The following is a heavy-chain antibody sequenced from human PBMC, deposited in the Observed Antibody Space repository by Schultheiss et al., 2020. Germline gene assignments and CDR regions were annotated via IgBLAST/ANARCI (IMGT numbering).Heavy chain of an antibody. CDR2: IYYSGST. CDR1: GGSISSYY. D-gene: IGHD5-18*01. CDR3: AKGYSYGPTFDY. J-gene: IGHJ4*02. Sequence: SETLPLTCTVSGGSISSYYWSWIRQPPGKGLEWIGYIYYSGSTNYNPSLKSRVTISVDTSKNQFSLKLSSVTAADTAVYYCAKGYSYGPTFDYWGQGTLVTVSS. V-gene: IGHV4-59*01.